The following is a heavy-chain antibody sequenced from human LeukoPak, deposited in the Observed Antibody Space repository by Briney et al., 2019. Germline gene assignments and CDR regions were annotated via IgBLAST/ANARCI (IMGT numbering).Heavy chain of an antibody. J-gene: IGHJ4*02. CDR1: GGSISSYY. V-gene: IGHV4-59*01. CDR3: ARTVHYDFWSGYVY. D-gene: IGHD3-3*01. CDR2: IYYSGST. Sequence: PSETLSLTCTVSGGSISSYYSSWIRQPPGKGLEWIGYIYYSGSTNYNPSLKSRVTISVDTSKSLFSLKLSSVTAADTAVYYCARTVHYDFWSGYVYWGQGTLVTVSS.